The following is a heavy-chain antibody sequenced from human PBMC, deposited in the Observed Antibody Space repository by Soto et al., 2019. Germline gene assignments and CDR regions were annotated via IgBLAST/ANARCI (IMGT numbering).Heavy chain of an antibody. CDR3: ACIFSGGYNYGLYYYGMDV. CDR1: GSFPSTSSYY. V-gene: IGHV4-39*01. CDR2: IFYSGST. Sequence: PSHTLSLPCTVSGSFPSTSSYYWGCIRQPPGEGLEWIGSIFYSGSTYYNPSLKSRVTISVDTSKNQFSLKLSSVTAADTAVYYCACIFSGGYNYGLYYYGMDVWGQGTTVS. D-gene: IGHD5-18*01. J-gene: IGHJ6*02.